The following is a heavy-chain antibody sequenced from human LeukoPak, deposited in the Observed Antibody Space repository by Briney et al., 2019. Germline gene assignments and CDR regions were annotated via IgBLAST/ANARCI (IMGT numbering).Heavy chain of an antibody. D-gene: IGHD6-19*01. J-gene: IGHJ4*02. CDR3: AKSSRYGTGWYGRVDY. Sequence: PGGSLRLSCAASGFTVRSHYMSWVRQAPGKGLEWVSLIYSDDNTRYADSVKGRFTISRDNSKNTLYLQMNSLRADDTAVYYCAKSSRYGTGWYGRVDYWGQGTLVTVS. CDR1: GFTVRSHY. V-gene: IGHV3-53*01. CDR2: IYSDDNT.